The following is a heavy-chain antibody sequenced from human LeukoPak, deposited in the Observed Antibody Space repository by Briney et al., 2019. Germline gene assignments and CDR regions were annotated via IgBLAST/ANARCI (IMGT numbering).Heavy chain of an antibody. V-gene: IGHV1-69*05. CDR1: GGTFSSYA. J-gene: IGHJ6*03. D-gene: IGHD4-11*01. Sequence: GSSVKVSCKASGGTFSSYAISWVRQAPGQGLEWMGRIIPIFGTANYAQKFQGRVTITTDESTSTAYMELSSLRSEDTAVYYCAARAYYSDYVGPDYYMDVWGKGTTVTVSS. CDR2: IIPIFGTA. CDR3: AARAYYSDYVGPDYYMDV.